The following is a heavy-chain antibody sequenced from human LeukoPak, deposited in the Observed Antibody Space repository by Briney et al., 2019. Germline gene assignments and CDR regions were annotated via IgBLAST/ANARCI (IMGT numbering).Heavy chain of an antibody. CDR3: AKDRVATTGYFDY. V-gene: IGHV3-30*18. CDR1: GFTFSSYG. CDR2: ISYDGSNK. Sequence: GRSLRLSWAASGFTFSSYGMHWVRQAPDKGLEWVAVISYDGSNKYYADSGKGRFTISRDNSKNTLYLQMNSLRAEDTAVYYCAKDRVATTGYFDYWGQGTLVTVSS. J-gene: IGHJ4*02. D-gene: IGHD5-12*01.